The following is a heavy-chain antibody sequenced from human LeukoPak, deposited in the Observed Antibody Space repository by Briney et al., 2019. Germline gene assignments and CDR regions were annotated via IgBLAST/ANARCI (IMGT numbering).Heavy chain of an antibody. CDR2: ILPIFGTA. J-gene: IGHJ6*03. D-gene: IGHD2-15*01. CDR1: GGTFSSYA. V-gene: IGHV1-69*06. Sequence: SVKVSCKASGGTFSSYAISWVRQAPGRGREWMGGILPIFGTANYAQQFQGRVTITADKSTSTAYMELSSLRSEDTAVYYCARVPMESIVVVAHYYYYMDVWGKGTTATVSS. CDR3: ARVPMESIVVVAHYYYYMDV.